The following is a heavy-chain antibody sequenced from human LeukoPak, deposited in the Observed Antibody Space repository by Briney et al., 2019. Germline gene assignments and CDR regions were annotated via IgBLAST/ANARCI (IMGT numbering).Heavy chain of an antibody. CDR2: ISGSGGST. Sequence: PGGPLRLSCTASGFTFSRYAMIWLRQAPGKALEWVSAISGSGGSTYYADSVKGRFTISTDNSKNTLYLQMNSLRAEDTAVYYCASDPPPTVTTFGDYGGQGTLVTVS. CDR3: ASDPPPTVTTFGDY. V-gene: IGHV3-23*01. CDR1: GFTFSRYA. J-gene: IGHJ4*02. D-gene: IGHD4-17*01.